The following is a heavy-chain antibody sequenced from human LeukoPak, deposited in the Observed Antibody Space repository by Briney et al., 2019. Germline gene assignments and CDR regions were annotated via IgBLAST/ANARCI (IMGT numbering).Heavy chain of an antibody. V-gene: IGHV3-7*01. CDR3: AREAVAGTYYFDY. CDR2: IKEDGSEK. CDR1: GFALSSYW. Sequence: GGSLRLSCAASGFALSSYWMSWVRQAPGKGLEWVANIKEDGSEKYYVDSVKGRFTIPRDNAKNSLYLYMNSLRAEDTDVYYCAREAVAGTYYFDYWGQGTLVTVSS. J-gene: IGHJ4*02. D-gene: IGHD6-19*01.